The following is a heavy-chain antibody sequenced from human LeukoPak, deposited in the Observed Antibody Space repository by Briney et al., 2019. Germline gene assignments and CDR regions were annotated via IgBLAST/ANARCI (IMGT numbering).Heavy chain of an antibody. D-gene: IGHD4-11*01. Sequence: GGSLRLSCAASGFTFSSSWMHWVRQAPGKGLEWVSLISGVGGSTYYADSVKGRFTISRDNSKNSLYLQMNSLRTEDTALYYCAKEITTNFYFDYWGQGTLVTVSS. CDR1: GFTFSSSW. V-gene: IGHV3-43*02. CDR2: ISGVGGST. CDR3: AKEITTNFYFDY. J-gene: IGHJ4*02.